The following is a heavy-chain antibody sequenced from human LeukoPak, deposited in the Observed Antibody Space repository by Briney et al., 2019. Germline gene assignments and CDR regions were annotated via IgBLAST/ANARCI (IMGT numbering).Heavy chain of an antibody. V-gene: IGHV1-8*01. D-gene: IGHD3-3*01. Sequence: ASVKVSCKASGYTFTSYDINWVRQATGQGLEWMGWMNPNSGNTGYAQKFQGRVTMTRNTSISTAYMELSSLRSEDTAVYYCARDPYDFWSGYWEDYYYGMDVWGQGTTVTVSS. CDR3: ARDPYDFWSGYWEDYYYGMDV. CDR2: MNPNSGNT. CDR1: GYTFTSYD. J-gene: IGHJ6*02.